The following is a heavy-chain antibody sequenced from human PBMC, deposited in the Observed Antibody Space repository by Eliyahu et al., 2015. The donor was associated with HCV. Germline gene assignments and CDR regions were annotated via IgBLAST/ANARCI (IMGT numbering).Heavy chain of an antibody. V-gene: IGHV3-23*01. D-gene: IGHD3-3*01. CDR2: FXGSGGGT. CDR3: TRDRYDFWSGVSDY. CDR1: GFTFSNYA. Sequence: EVQLLESGGVLVQPGGSLXLSCAASGFTFSNYAMSWVRQAPGKGLEWFSAFXGSGGGTYYADSVKGRFTLSRDNSINTLYLQMNSLRAEDTAIYYCTRDRYDFWSGVSDYWGQGTLVTVSS. J-gene: IGHJ4*02.